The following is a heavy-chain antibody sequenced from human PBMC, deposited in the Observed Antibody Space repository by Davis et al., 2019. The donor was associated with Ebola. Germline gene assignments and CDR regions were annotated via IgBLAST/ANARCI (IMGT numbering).Heavy chain of an antibody. V-gene: IGHV3-21*04. CDR3: ATELTGDAFDV. CDR1: GFSISYYW. D-gene: IGHD7-27*01. CDR2: ISGSGGRT. J-gene: IGHJ3*01. Sequence: ESLKISCAASGFSISYYWMHWVRQAPGKGLEWVSTISGSGGRTHFTDSVKGRFTISRDNASLHLQMSSLRAEDTAVYYCATELTGDAFDVWGRGTMVTVS.